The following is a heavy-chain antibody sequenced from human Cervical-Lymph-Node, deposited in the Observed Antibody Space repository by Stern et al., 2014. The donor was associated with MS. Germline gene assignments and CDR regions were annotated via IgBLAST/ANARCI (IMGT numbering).Heavy chain of an antibody. J-gene: IGHJ5*02. CDR2: AYFRSNWNR. V-gene: IGHV6-1*01. Sequence: QVQLVESGPGLVRPSQTLSLTCAIAGDSVSSPSAAWSWIRQSPSRGLEWLGRAYFRSNWNRDYASSVRGRITISPDPSKNQFSLRLNSVTPEDTAVYYCARQGSALNNWFDPWGQGTLVTVSS. D-gene: IGHD2-15*01. CDR3: ARQGSALNNWFDP. CDR1: GDSVSSPSAA.